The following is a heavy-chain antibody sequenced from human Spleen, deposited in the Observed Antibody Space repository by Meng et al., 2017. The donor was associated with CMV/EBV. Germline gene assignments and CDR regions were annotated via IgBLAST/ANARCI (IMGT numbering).Heavy chain of an antibody. CDR2: ISAYNGNT. CDR3: ARDLITMVRGVIDYYYGMDV. Sequence: ASVKVSCKASGYTFTSYGISWVRQAPGQGLEWMGWISAYNGNTNYAQKLQGRVTMTTDTSTSTAYMELRSLRSDDMAVYYCARDLITMVRGVIDYYYGMDVWGQGTTVTVSS. D-gene: IGHD3-10*01. V-gene: IGHV1-18*03. J-gene: IGHJ6*02. CDR1: GYTFTSYG.